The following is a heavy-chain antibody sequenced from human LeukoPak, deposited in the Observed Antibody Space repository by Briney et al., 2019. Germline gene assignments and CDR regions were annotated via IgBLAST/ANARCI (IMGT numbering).Heavy chain of an antibody. Sequence: PSETLSLTCTVSGGSISSYYWSWIRQPPGKGQEWIGYIYYSGSTNYNPSLKSRVTISVDTSKNQFSLKLSSVTAADTAVYYCARVGGKYDAFGIWGQGTMVTVSS. CDR1: GGSISSYY. V-gene: IGHV4-59*01. J-gene: IGHJ3*02. CDR2: IYYSGST. D-gene: IGHD4-23*01. CDR3: ARVGGKYDAFGI.